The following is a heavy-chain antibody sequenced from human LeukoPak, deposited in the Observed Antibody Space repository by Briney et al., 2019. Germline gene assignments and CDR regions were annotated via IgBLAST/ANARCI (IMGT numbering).Heavy chain of an antibody. D-gene: IGHD6-13*01. V-gene: IGHV1-2*06. J-gene: IGHJ6*03. Sequence: GASVKVSCKASGYTFTVYYMHWVRQTPGQGLEWRGRINTNSGGTNDAQKFQGRVTMTRDTSISTAYMELSRLRSDDTAVYYCARDLVAAAGTNYYYYMDVWGKGTTVTVSS. CDR1: GYTFTVYY. CDR2: INTNSGGT. CDR3: ARDLVAAAGTNYYYYMDV.